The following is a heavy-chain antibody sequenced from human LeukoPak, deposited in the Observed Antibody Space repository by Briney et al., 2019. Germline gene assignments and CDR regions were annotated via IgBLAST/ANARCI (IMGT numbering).Heavy chain of an antibody. CDR3: ARDFVDTAVVTYFDY. V-gene: IGHV3-7*01. D-gene: IGHD5-18*01. CDR1: GLILSRYW. CDR2: MKQEGSEK. J-gene: IGHJ4*02. Sequence: PGGSQSLSCAVSGLILSRYWVRWVRQAPGRGLEWVGSMKQEGSEKYYVDSVKGRVTTSRDNAKNSLYLQMNSLRAEDTAVYYCARDFVDTAVVTYFDYWGQGTLVTVSS.